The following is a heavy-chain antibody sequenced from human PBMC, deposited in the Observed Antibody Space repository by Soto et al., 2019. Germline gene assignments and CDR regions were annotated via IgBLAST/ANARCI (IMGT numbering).Heavy chain of an antibody. V-gene: IGHV4-31*03. D-gene: IGHD6-13*01. Sequence: QVQLQESGPGLVKPSQTLSLTCTVSGGSISSGGYYWSWIRQHPGKGLEWIGYIYYSGSTYYNPSLMSRVTISVDTSKNQSSLKLSSVTAAVTAVYYCARVRAEAGPDVDYWGQGTLVTVSA. CDR3: ARVRAEAGPDVDY. CDR1: GGSISSGGYY. J-gene: IGHJ4*02. CDR2: IYYSGST.